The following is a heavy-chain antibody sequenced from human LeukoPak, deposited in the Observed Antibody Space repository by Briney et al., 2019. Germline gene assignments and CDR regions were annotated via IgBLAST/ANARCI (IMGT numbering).Heavy chain of an antibody. CDR1: GDSISNYY. CDR2: IYTSGST. D-gene: IGHD4-23*01. J-gene: IGHJ3*02. Sequence: SETLSLTCTVSGDSISNYYWSWIRQPAGKGLEWIGRIYTSGSTNYKPSLKSRVTTSVDTSKNQFFLKPTSVTAADTAVYYCARGPAHGGNSFAFDIWGQGTMVTVSS. CDR3: ARGPAHGGNSFAFDI. V-gene: IGHV4-4*07.